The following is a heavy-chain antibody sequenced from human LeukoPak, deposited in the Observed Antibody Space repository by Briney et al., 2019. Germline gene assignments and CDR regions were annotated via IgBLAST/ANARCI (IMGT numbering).Heavy chain of an antibody. CDR2: INHSGST. Sequence: PSETLSLTCAVYGGSLSGYYWSWIRQPPGKGLEWIGEINHSGSTNYNPSLKSRVTISVDTSKNQFSLKLSSVTAADTAVYYCARGPVTLPYYYYGMDVWGQGTTVTVSS. J-gene: IGHJ6*02. D-gene: IGHD2-21*02. CDR1: GGSLSGYY. V-gene: IGHV4-34*01. CDR3: ARGPVTLPYYYYGMDV.